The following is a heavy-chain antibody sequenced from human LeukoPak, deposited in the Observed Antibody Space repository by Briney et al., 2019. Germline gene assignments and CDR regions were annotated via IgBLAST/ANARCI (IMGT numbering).Heavy chain of an antibody. CDR1: GYTLNELS. CDR3: ATARIAARPFKRFDP. V-gene: IGHV1-24*01. Sequence: GASVKVSCKVSGYTLNELSMHWVRQAPGKGLEWMGGFDPEDGETIYAQKFQGRVTMTEDTSTDTAYMELSSLRSEDTAVYYCATARIAARPFKRFDPWGQGTLVTVSS. CDR2: FDPEDGET. J-gene: IGHJ5*02. D-gene: IGHD6-6*01.